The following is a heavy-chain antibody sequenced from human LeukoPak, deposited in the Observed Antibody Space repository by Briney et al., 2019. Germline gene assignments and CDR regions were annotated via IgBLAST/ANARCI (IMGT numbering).Heavy chain of an antibody. CDR1: GYTFTGYY. D-gene: IGHD2-2*01. Sequence: ASVKVSCKASGYTFTGYYMHWVRQAPGQGLEWMGGIIPIFGTANYAQKFQGRVTITADESTSTAYMELSSLRSEDTAVYYCARGLKLYCSSTSCYSVYWGQGTLVTVSS. J-gene: IGHJ4*02. V-gene: IGHV1-69*13. CDR2: IIPIFGTA. CDR3: ARGLKLYCSSTSCYSVY.